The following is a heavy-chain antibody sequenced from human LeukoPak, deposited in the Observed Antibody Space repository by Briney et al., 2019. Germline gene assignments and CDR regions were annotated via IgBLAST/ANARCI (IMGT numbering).Heavy chain of an antibody. CDR3: ARYRRLGYYDSSGYSHDAFDI. CDR2: IYYSGST. D-gene: IGHD3-22*01. Sequence: PSETLSLTCTVSGGSISSSSYYWGWIRQPPGKGLEWIGSIYYSGSTYYNPSLKSRVTISVDTSKNQSSLKLSPVTAADTAVYYCARYRRLGYYDSSGYSHDAFDIWGQGTMVTVSS. J-gene: IGHJ3*02. CDR1: GGSISSSSYY. V-gene: IGHV4-39*01.